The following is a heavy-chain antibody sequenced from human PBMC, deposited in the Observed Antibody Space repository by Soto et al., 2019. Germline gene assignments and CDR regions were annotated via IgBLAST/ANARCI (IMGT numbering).Heavy chain of an antibody. J-gene: IGHJ6*02. CDR3: ARDRKLVIPGNYYYYGMDV. CDR1: VGSIRDYF. D-gene: IGHD3-9*01. CDR2: ISSSGTI. V-gene: IGHV4-59*01. Sequence: SEALSLTCSVSVGSIRDYFWTWIRRPPGKGLEWIGYISSSGTINYNSSLKSRVTISLDTSRNHFSLKLSSVTAADTAVYFCARDRKLVIPGNYYYYGMDVWGQGTTVTVSS.